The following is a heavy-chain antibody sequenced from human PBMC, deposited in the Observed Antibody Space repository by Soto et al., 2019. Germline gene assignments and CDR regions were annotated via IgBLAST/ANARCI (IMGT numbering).Heavy chain of an antibody. CDR2: IYYSGST. Sequence: SETLSLTCTVSGGSISRYYWSWVRQPPGKGLEWFGYIYYSGSTNYNPSLKSRVTISVDTSKNQFSLKLSSVTAADTAVYYCARQSDTSGYDYFVRWLPSPDFDYWGQGTLVTVS. D-gene: IGHD5-12*01. J-gene: IGHJ4*02. V-gene: IGHV4-59*01. CDR1: GGSISRYY. CDR3: ARQSDTSGYDYFVRWLPSPDFDY.